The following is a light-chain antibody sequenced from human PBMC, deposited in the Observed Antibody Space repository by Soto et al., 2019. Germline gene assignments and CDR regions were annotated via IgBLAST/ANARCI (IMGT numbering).Light chain of an antibody. CDR3: QSYASSLSGYV. V-gene: IGLV1-40*01. CDR1: SSNLGATYG. J-gene: IGLJ1*01. Sequence: QSVLTQPPPVSGAPGQTVIISCSGSSSNLGATYGVDWFRQLAGTDPGLLICGNNNRPSGVPDRFSGSESGTSASLAITGLQAEDEVEYYCQSYASSLSGYVFGTGTKVTVL. CDR2: GNN.